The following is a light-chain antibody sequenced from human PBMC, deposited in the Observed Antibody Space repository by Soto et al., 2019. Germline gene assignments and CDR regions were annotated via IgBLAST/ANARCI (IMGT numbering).Light chain of an antibody. Sequence: ERVMTQSPATLSESPGERATLSCRASQSVSRNLAWYQQRPGQAPRLLIYGASTRATGIPARFSGSGSGTEFTLTISSLQSEDFAIYYCQQYNNWPATFGGGTKVEIK. V-gene: IGKV3D-15*01. CDR1: QSVSRN. CDR2: GAS. J-gene: IGKJ4*01. CDR3: QQYNNWPAT.